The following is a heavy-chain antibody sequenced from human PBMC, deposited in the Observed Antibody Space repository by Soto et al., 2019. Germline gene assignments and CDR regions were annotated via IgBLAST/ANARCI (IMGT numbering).Heavy chain of an antibody. CDR2: IIPILGIA. Sequence: SVKVSCKASGGTFSSYTISWVRQAPGQGFEWMGRIIPILGIANYAQKFQGRVTITADKSTSTAYMELSSLRSEDTAVYYCARVRCSGGSCYSGAFDIWGQGTMVTVSS. CDR1: GGTFSSYT. V-gene: IGHV1-69*02. D-gene: IGHD2-15*01. J-gene: IGHJ3*02. CDR3: ARVRCSGGSCYSGAFDI.